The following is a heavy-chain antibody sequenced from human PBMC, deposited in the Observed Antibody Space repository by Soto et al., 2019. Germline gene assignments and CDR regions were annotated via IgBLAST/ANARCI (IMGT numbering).Heavy chain of an antibody. CDR3: AMGHSYGQFDR. Sequence: QVQLVQSGAEVKNPGASVRVSCKAHGGTLANYAINWVRQAPGQGLEWMGGTIPLLSTPTYARKFQGRVSIIADESANTAYMDLSSLSSDDTAVYFCAMGHSYGQFDRWGHGTLVSVAS. J-gene: IGHJ5*02. D-gene: IGHD5-18*01. CDR2: TIPLLSTP. CDR1: GGTLANYA. V-gene: IGHV1-69*01.